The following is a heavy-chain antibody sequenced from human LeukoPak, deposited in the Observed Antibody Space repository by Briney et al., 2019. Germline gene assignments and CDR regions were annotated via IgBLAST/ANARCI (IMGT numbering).Heavy chain of an antibody. Sequence: PGGSLRLSCAASGFTFSTFAMHWVRQAPGKGLEWVAVISYDGRNKYFADSVKGRFTITRDNSRNSLYLQMNSLSADDTAVYYCAREFRLRVATIATPYYYMDVWGKGTTVTVSS. CDR3: AREFRLRVATIATPYYYMDV. CDR1: GFTFSTFA. CDR2: ISYDGRNK. V-gene: IGHV3-30*04. D-gene: IGHD5-12*01. J-gene: IGHJ6*03.